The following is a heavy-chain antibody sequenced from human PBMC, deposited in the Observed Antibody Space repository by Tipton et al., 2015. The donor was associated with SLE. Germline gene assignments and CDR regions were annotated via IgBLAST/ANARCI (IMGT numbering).Heavy chain of an antibody. CDR1: GGAVIHNY. V-gene: IGHV4-4*09. D-gene: IGHD3-22*01. Sequence: TLSLTCSVSGGAVIHNYWSWIRQPPGKGLEWIGYIHSSGTTKYNSSLRSRVTISVDTSKNQFSLRLTSVTVADTAVYYCARLKAYYDSGGIYRARGALDNWGQGTLVTVSS. CDR2: IHSSGTT. J-gene: IGHJ4*02. CDR3: ARLKAYYDSGGIYRARGALDN.